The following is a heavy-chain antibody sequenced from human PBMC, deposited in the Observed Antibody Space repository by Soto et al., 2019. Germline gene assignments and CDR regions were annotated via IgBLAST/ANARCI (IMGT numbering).Heavy chain of an antibody. CDR2: FSYSGST. J-gene: IGHJ4*02. Sequence: QVQLQESGPGLVKPSQTLSLPCTVSGGSISSGGYYWSWIRQHPAKGLEWIGYFSYSGSTYYNPSIKSRVTFSVVTSKNHFSLRLSSVTAAYTAVYYCARSPEATVTAFDYWGQVTPVNVSS. CDR3: ARSPEATVTAFDY. D-gene: IGHD4-17*01. CDR1: GGSISSGGYY. V-gene: IGHV4-31*03.